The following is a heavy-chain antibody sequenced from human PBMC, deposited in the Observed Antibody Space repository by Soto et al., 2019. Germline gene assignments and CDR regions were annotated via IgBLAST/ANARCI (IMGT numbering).Heavy chain of an antibody. V-gene: IGHV3-33*01. CDR2: IWYDGRNK. J-gene: IGHJ3*02. CDR1: GFTFSRYG. D-gene: IGHD3-3*01. CDR3: SRERREYYVFWSGYYVDAFGI. Sequence: QVQLVESGGGVVQPGRSLRLSCGASGFTFSRYGMHWVRQAPGKGLEWVAVIWYDGRNKYYADSVKGRFTISRDNSKNTLYLQMNSVGAEDTAVYYCSRERREYYVFWSGYYVDAFGILGQGTMVTVSS.